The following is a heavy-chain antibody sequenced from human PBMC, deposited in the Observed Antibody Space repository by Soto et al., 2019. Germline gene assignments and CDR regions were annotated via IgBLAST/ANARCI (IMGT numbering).Heavy chain of an antibody. J-gene: IGHJ5*02. CDR1: GGTFSSYA. Sequence: QVQLVQSGAEVKKPGSSVKVSCKASGGTFSSYAISWVRQAPGQGLEWMGEIIPIFGTANSAQKFQGRVTFAADESTSTAYMELSSLRSEDTAVYYCARDRGPSSGYYPYWFDPWGQGTLVTVSS. CDR2: IIPIFGTA. D-gene: IGHD3-22*01. CDR3: ARDRGPSSGYYPYWFDP. V-gene: IGHV1-69*12.